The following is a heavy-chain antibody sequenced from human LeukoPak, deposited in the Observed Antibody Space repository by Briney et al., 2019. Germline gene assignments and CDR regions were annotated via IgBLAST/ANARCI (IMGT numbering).Heavy chain of an antibody. J-gene: IGHJ3*02. CDR1: GGSISSYY. V-gene: IGHV4-4*07. Sequence: PSETLSLTCAVSGGSISSYYWSWIRQPAGKGLEWIGRIYTSGSTNYNPSLKSRVTMSVDTSKNQFSLKLSSVTAADTAVYYCARDFGGVITEDAFDIWGQGTMVTVSS. CDR3: ARDFGGVITEDAFDI. CDR2: IYTSGST. D-gene: IGHD3-3*01.